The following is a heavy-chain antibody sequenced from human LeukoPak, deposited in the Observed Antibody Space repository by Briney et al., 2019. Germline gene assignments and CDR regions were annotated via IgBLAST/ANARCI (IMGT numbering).Heavy chain of an antibody. CDR3: ARDRQLLRPGREFDY. V-gene: IGHV1-69*05. CDR1: GGTFSSYA. Sequence: ASVKVSCKASGGTFSSYAISWVRQAPGQGLEWMGGIIPIFGTATYAQKFQGRVTITTDESTSTAYMELSSLRSEDTAVYYCARDRQLLRPGREFDYWGQGTLVTVSS. CDR2: IIPIFGTA. D-gene: IGHD2-2*01. J-gene: IGHJ4*02.